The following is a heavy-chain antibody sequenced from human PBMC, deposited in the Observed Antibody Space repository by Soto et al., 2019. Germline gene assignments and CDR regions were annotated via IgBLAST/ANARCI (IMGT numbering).Heavy chain of an antibody. V-gene: IGHV3-23*01. CDR2: ISGSGGST. D-gene: IGHD6-19*01. J-gene: IGHJ4*02. CDR1: GFTFSSYA. Sequence: EVQLLESGGGLVQPGGSLRLSCAASGFTFSSYAMSWVRQAPGKGLEWVSAISGSGGSTYYADSVKGLFTISRDNSKNTLYLQMHSLRAEDTAVYYCAKDGGARGRAVAGMVGYWGQGTLVTVSS. CDR3: AKDGGARGRAVAGMVGY.